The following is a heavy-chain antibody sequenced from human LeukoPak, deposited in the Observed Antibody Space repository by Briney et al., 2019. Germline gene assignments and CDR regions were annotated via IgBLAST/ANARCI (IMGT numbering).Heavy chain of an antibody. J-gene: IGHJ5*02. CDR1: GFTFSSYE. CDR3: ARGLDDYYGSGSYYNVGNWFDP. CDR2: ISSSGSTI. D-gene: IGHD3-10*01. V-gene: IGHV3-48*03. Sequence: GGSLRLSCAASGFTFSSYEMNWVRQAPGKGLEWVSYISSSGSTIYYADSVKGRFTISRDNAKNSLYLQMNSLRAEDTAVYYCARGLDDYYGSGSYYNVGNWFDPWGRGTLVTVSS.